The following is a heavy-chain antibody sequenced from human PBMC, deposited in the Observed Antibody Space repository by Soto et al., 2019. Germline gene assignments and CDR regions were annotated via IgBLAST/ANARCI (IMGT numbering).Heavy chain of an antibody. D-gene: IGHD6-19*01. V-gene: IGHV3-30-3*01. CDR1: GFTFSSYA. J-gene: IGHJ4*02. CDR2: ISYDGSNK. CDR3: ARDRDSSGWYARY. Sequence: QVQLVESGGGVVQPGRSLRLFCAASGFTFSSYAMHWVRQAPGKGLEWVAVISYDGSNKYYADSVKGRFTISRDNSKNTLYLQMNSLRAEDTAVYYCARDRDSSGWYARYWGQGTLVTVSS.